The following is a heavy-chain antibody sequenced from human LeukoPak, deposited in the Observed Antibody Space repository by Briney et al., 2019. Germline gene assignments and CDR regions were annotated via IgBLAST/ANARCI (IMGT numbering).Heavy chain of an antibody. CDR1: GFIVSSNY. V-gene: IGHV3-53*01. CDR2: IYSGGRT. J-gene: IGHJ4*02. D-gene: IGHD2-21*02. Sequence: GGSLRLSCVASGFIVSSNYMSWVRQAPGKGLEWVSVIYSGGRTYYADSVKGRFTISRDNSKSTLYLQMNSLRAEDTAVYYCARGDVYFDYWGQGTLVTVSS. CDR3: ARGDVYFDY.